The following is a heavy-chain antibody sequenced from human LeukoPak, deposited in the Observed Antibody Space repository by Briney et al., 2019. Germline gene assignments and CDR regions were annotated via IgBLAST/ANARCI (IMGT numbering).Heavy chain of an antibody. D-gene: IGHD6-19*01. J-gene: IGHJ4*02. V-gene: IGHV3-30-3*01. CDR2: ISYDGSNK. Sequence: GGCLRLSCAASGFTFSSYDMHWVRQAPGKGVEWVAVISYDGSNKYYADSVKGRFTISRDNSKNTLYLQMNSLRAEDTAVYYCARAGTRVAGLLLSWGQGTLVTVSS. CDR3: ARAGTRVAGLLLS. CDR1: GFTFSSYD.